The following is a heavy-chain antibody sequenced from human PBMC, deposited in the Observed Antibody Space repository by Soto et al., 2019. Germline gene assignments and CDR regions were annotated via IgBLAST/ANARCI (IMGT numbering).Heavy chain of an antibody. Sequence: GGSLRLSCADSGFTFSSYGMSTVRQAPGKGLEWVSAISGSGVSTYYADSVKGRFTISRDNSKNTLYLHMNSLRAEDTAVYYCAKDRRYCSRTRCLYGMDVWGQGTLMTV. V-gene: IGHV3-23*01. J-gene: IGHJ6*02. D-gene: IGHD2-2*01. CDR3: AKDRRYCSRTRCLYGMDV. CDR1: GFTFSSYG. CDR2: ISGSGVST.